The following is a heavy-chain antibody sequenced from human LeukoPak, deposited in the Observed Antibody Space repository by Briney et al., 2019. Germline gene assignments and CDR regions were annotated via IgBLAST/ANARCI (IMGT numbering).Heavy chain of an antibody. Sequence: ASVKVSRKASGYTFTGYYMHWVRQAPGQGLEWMGWINPNSGGTNYAQKFQGRVTMTRDTSISTAYMELSRLRSDDTAVYYCARDEGYCSGGSCQSHFYFDYWGQGTLVTVSS. V-gene: IGHV1-2*02. J-gene: IGHJ4*02. CDR1: GYTFTGYY. D-gene: IGHD2-15*01. CDR2: INPNSGGT. CDR3: ARDEGYCSGGSCQSHFYFDY.